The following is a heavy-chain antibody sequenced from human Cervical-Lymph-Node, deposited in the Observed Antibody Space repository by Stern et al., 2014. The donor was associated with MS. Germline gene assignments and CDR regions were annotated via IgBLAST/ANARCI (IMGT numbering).Heavy chain of an antibody. CDR3: ARHGGSGYAFWFDP. Sequence: VQLVQSGAELKKPGESLKISCQASGYNFNNYWIGWVRQMPGKGPEWMGIIYPGDSEAKYSPAFQGQVTMSVDKSTKTAYLQWSRLKASDTAMYYCARHGGSGYAFWFDPWGQGTLVTVSS. CDR1: GYNFNNYW. J-gene: IGHJ5*02. V-gene: IGHV5-51*01. D-gene: IGHD3-22*01. CDR2: IYPGDSEA.